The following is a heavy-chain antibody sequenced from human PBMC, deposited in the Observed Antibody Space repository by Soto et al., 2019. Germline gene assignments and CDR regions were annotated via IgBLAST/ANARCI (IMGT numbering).Heavy chain of an antibody. CDR3: ARGTFDY. J-gene: IGHJ4*02. CDR2: IRNKANSYTT. CDR1: GFSFINHY. V-gene: IGHV3-72*01. Sequence: EVLLVESGGGLVQPGGSLRLSCAGTGFSFINHYMDWVRQAPGKGLEWVGRIRNKANSYTTEYAASVKGRFTISRDDSKNPLNLQMNSLNTEDTAVYYCARGTFDYWGQGTLVTVSS. D-gene: IGHD3-10*01.